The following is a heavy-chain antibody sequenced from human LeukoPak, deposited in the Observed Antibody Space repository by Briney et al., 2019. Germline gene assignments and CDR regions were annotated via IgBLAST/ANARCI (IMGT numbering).Heavy chain of an antibody. CDR1: GFTFSNHW. V-gene: IGHV3-74*03. CDR3: AREVNKWFDP. Sequence: GGFLRLSCAASGFTFSNHWMHWVRQAPGKGLVWVSRVSPDGSTTKNADSVQGRFTISRDNARSTVFLQLNSLRAEDTAVYYCAREVNKWFDPWGQGTLVTVSS. J-gene: IGHJ5*02. CDR2: VSPDGSTT. D-gene: IGHD4-11*01.